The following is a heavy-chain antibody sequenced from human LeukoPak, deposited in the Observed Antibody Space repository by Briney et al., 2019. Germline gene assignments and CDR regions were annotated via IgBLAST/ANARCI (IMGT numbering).Heavy chain of an antibody. CDR2: ISSSSYI. V-gene: IGHV3-21*01. CDR3: AKDSRYGGNYLVHPAEYFQH. J-gene: IGHJ1*01. D-gene: IGHD4-23*01. Sequence: GGSLRLSCAASGFTFSSYSMNWVRQAPGKGLEWVSSISSSSYIYYADSVKGRFTISRDNAKNSLYLQMNSLRAEDTAVYYCAKDSRYGGNYLVHPAEYFQHWGQGTLVTVSS. CDR1: GFTFSSYS.